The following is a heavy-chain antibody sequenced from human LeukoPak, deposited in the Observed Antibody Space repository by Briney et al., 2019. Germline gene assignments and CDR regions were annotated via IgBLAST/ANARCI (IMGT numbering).Heavy chain of an antibody. CDR3: AREGWLRSSYYFDY. CDR2: IYYSGST. Sequence: SETLSLTCTVSGGSISSYYWTWIRQPPGKGLEWIGYIYYSGSTNYNPSLKSRVTISLDTSKNQFSLKLSSVTAADAAVYYCAREGWLRSSYYFDYWGQGTLVTVSS. J-gene: IGHJ4*02. V-gene: IGHV4-59*01. D-gene: IGHD5-12*01. CDR1: GGSISSYY.